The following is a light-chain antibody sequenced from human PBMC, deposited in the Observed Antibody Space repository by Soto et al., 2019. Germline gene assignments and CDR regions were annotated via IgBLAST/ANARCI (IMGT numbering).Light chain of an antibody. CDR1: TSNIGAGYD. CDR2: SNS. V-gene: IGLV1-40*01. Sequence: QSVLTQPPSVSGAPGQKVIISCTGSTSNIGAGYDVHWYQQLPGTAPKLLMYSNSNRPSGVPDRLSGSKSGTSASLAITALQVEDEADYYCQSYDSSLSAAVFGGGTKLTVL. CDR3: QSYDSSLSAAV. J-gene: IGLJ3*02.